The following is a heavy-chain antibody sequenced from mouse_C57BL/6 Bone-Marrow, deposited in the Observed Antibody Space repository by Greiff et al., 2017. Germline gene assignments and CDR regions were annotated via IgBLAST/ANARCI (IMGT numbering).Heavy chain of an antibody. D-gene: IGHD1-1*01. J-gene: IGHJ2*01. Sequence: VQLQQSGAELVRPGASVTLSCKASGYTFTDYEMHWVKQTPVHGLEWIGAIDPETGGTAYNQKFKGKAILTADKSSSTAYMELRSLTSEDSAVYYCTREDGTTVVGDYWGQGTTLTVSS. CDR3: TREDGTTVVGDY. CDR1: GYTFTDYE. CDR2: IDPETGGT. V-gene: IGHV1-15*01.